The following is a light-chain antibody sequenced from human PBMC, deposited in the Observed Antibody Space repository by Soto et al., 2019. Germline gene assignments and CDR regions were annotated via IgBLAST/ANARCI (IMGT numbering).Light chain of an antibody. Sequence: IQMTQSPSTLSAPVGVRVTITFRASQTINTWLAWYQQKPGNATNLLIHRASSLETGVPSRFSGSGSGTEFTLTISSLHPDDFASYHCQQYKSFWTFGLGTKVDNK. CDR1: QTINTW. J-gene: IGKJ1*01. V-gene: IGKV1-5*03. CDR2: RAS. CDR3: QQYKSFWT.